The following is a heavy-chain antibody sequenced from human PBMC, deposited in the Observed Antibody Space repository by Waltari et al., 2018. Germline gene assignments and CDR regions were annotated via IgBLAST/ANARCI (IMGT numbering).Heavy chain of an antibody. D-gene: IGHD2-2*02. CDR1: GCPISRRSYH. CDR3: ARQAWCSSTSCYKPYDY. V-gene: IGHV4-39*01. Sequence: QLQLQESGPGLVKPSETLSPTCTVSGCPISRRSYHWGWFRHPPGKGLGWIGGSCYSGSTYYNPSLKSRVTISVDTSKNQFSLKLSSVTAADTAVYYCARQAWCSSTSCYKPYDYWGQGTLVTVSS. J-gene: IGHJ4*02. CDR2: SCYSGST.